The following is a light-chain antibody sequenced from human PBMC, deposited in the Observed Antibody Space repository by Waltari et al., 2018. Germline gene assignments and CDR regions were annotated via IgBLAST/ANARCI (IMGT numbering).Light chain of an antibody. CDR1: SSDVGTYNF. Sequence: QSALTQPASVSGSPGQSITISCTGTSSDVGTYNFVSWYQQHPGKAPKLMIYEVTKRPSGVSNRFSGSKSGNTASLTISGLQAEDEADYFFCSYAGSDTSVVFGGGTKLTVL. J-gene: IGLJ2*01. CDR2: EVT. V-gene: IGLV2-23*02. CDR3: CSYAGSDTSVV.